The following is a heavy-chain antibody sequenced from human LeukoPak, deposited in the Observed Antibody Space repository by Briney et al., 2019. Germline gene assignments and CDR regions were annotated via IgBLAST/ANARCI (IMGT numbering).Heavy chain of an antibody. Sequence: GASVKVSCKASGYTFTKYGVYWVRQAPGQGLEWMGWINPNSGGTNYTQNFQGRVTMTRDTSISTAYMELNRLTSDDTAVYYCASHQYTSTWYESYGGFDPWGQGTLVTVSS. CDR1: GYTFTKYG. J-gene: IGHJ5*02. CDR2: INPNSGGT. V-gene: IGHV1-2*02. CDR3: ASHQYTSTWYESYGGFDP. D-gene: IGHD6-13*01.